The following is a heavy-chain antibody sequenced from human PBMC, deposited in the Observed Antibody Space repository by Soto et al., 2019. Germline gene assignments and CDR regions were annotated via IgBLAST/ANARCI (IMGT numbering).Heavy chain of an antibody. Sequence: QVQLVESGGGVVQPGTSLRLSCAASGLNFRGYGFHWVRQAPGKGRDWVAVIWDDGSKKFYADSVKGRFTFSRDDSRNTLFIQRNSVRDEDTEIYDCVTEGGNTWSRPLGYFNYWGQGTLVTVSS. J-gene: IGHJ4*02. CDR3: VTEGGNTWSRPLGYFNY. CDR1: GLNFRGYG. CDR2: IWDDGSKK. D-gene: IGHD2-8*01. V-gene: IGHV3-33*01.